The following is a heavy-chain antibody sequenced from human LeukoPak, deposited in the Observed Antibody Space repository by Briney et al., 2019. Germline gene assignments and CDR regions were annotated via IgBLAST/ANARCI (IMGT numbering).Heavy chain of an antibody. CDR1: GFTFSSCW. D-gene: IGHD1-26*01. J-gene: IGHJ4*02. Sequence: GGSLRLSCVVSGFTFSSCWMSWVRQAPGKGVEWVANIKGDGSERYYADSVKGRFTISRDNARNSLYLQMNSLRAEDTAVYYCARDKIVGPTTLDYWGQGTLVTVSS. CDR2: IKGDGSER. V-gene: IGHV3-7*01. CDR3: ARDKIVGPTTLDY.